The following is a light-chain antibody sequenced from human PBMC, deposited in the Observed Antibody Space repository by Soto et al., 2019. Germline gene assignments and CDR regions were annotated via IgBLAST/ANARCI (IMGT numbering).Light chain of an antibody. CDR3: SSLTSSTTYV. J-gene: IGLJ1*01. Sequence: QSVLTQPASVSGSPGQSITISCTGTSSDVGVYNYVAWYQQHPGKAPKLMIREVSNRPSGVSDRFSGSKSGNTASLTISGLQAEDEADYYCSSLTSSTTYVFGTGTKLTVL. V-gene: IGLV2-14*01. CDR1: SSDVGVYNY. CDR2: EVS.